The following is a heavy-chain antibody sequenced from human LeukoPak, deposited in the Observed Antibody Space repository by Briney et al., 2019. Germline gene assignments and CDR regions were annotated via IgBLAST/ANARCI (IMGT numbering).Heavy chain of an antibody. CDR1: GFTFSTYW. J-gene: IGHJ4*02. D-gene: IGHD2-21*02. Sequence: GGSLRLSCAPSGFTFSTYWMGWVRQAPGKGLEWLANINQGGSERYYVDSVKGRFTISRDNAKNSLFLQMNSLRAEDTAVYYCARDVGDLWGQGTLVTVSS. CDR3: ARDVGDL. V-gene: IGHV3-7*01. CDR2: INQGGSER.